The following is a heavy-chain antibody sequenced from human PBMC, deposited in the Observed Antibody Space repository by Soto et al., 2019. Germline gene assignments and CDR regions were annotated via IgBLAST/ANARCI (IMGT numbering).Heavy chain of an antibody. D-gene: IGHD6-19*01. CDR3: AKDTAAGTLYYYYLDV. CDR2: ISWNSGSI. Sequence: EVQLVESGGGLVQPGRSLRLSCAASGFTFDDYAMHWVRQAPGTGLEWVSGISWNSGSIGYADSVKGRFTISRDNAKNSLYLQMNSLRAEDTALYYCAKDTAAGTLYYYYLDVWGNGTTVTVSS. J-gene: IGHJ6*03. V-gene: IGHV3-9*01. CDR1: GFTFDDYA.